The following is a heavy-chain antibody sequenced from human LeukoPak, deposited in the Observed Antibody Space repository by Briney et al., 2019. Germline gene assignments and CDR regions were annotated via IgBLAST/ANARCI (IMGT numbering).Heavy chain of an antibody. CDR2: IKQDGSEK. CDR3: ARSILRSLAGP. J-gene: IGHJ5*02. Sequence: PGGSLRLSCAASGLTFSSYWMSWVRQTPGKGLEWVANIKQDGSEKYYVDSVKGRFTISRDNAKNSLYLQMNSLRAEDTAVYYCARSILRSLAGPWGQGTLVTVSS. V-gene: IGHV3-7*03. D-gene: IGHD3-3*01. CDR1: GLTFSSYW.